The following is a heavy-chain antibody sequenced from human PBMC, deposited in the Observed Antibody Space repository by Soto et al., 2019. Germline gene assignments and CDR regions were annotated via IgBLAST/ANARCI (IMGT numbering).Heavy chain of an antibody. CDR1: GGSVSSGSYY. D-gene: IGHD3-3*01. J-gene: IGHJ4*02. Sequence: SETLSLTCTVSGGSVSSGSYYWSWIRQPPGKGLEWIGYIYYSGSTNYNPSLKSRVTISVDTSKNQFSLKLSSVTAADTAVYYCARRADFWSGYTYDYWGQGTLVTASS. V-gene: IGHV4-61*01. CDR3: ARRADFWSGYTYDY. CDR2: IYYSGST.